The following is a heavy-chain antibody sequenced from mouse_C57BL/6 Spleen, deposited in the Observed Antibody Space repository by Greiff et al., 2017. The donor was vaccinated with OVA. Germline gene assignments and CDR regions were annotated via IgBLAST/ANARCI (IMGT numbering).Heavy chain of an antibody. CDR3: ARATDY. Sequence: EVKLQQSGPELVKPGASVKISCKASGYSFTGYYINWVKQSPEKSLEWIGEINPSTGGTTYNQKFKAKATLTVDKSSSTAYMQLKSLTSEDSAVYYCARATDYWGQGTTLTVSS. CDR2: INPSTGGT. V-gene: IGHV1-42*01. CDR1: GYSFTGYY. D-gene: IGHD1-1*01. J-gene: IGHJ2*01.